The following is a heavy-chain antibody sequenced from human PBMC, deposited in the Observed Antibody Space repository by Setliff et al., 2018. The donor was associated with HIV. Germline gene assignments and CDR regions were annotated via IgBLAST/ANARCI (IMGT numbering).Heavy chain of an antibody. CDR2: IYYTGST. D-gene: IGHD6-13*01. V-gene: IGHV4-39*07. J-gene: IGHJ4*02. CDR3: AKARRAAAGTEHFDY. CDR1: GGSISSSSYY. Sequence: KTSETLSLTCTVSGGSISSSSYYWGWIRQPPGKGLEWIGSIYYTGSTDYNPSLMSRVTISLDTPKNQFSLKLSSVTAADTAMYYCAKARRAAAGTEHFDYWGQGTLVTVS.